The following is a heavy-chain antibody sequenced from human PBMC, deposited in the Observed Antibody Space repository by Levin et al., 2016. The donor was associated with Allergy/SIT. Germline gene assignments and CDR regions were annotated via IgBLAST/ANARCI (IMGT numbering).Heavy chain of an antibody. D-gene: IGHD3-10*01. CDR3: AGSLSRGKGLDY. Sequence: GGSLRLSCSVSGFDVSDNYMNWVRQPPGKGLEWVSLILLAGTTFYADSVKGRFSISRDESKNTLFLQMNNLRAEDTAVYYCAGSLSRGKGLDYWGQGVQVTVSS. V-gene: IGHV3-66*01. CDR2: ILLAGTT. J-gene: IGHJ4*02. CDR1: GFDVSDNY.